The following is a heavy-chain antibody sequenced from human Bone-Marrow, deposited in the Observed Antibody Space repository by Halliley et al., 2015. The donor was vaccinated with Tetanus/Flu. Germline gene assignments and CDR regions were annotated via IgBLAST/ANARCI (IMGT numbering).Heavy chain of an antibody. CDR2: IYYSGST. CDR3: ARGLGDRGYCSSGSCYYYYGMDV. J-gene: IGHJ6*02. Sequence: TLSLTCTVSGGSISSGGYYWTWIRQHRGKGLEWIGDIYYSGSTYYNPSLKSRVTTSVDTSKNQFSLKMSSVTAADTAVYYCARGLGDRGYCSSGSCYYYYGMDVWGQGTTVTVSS. CDR1: GGSISSGGYY. V-gene: IGHV4-31*03. D-gene: IGHD2-15*01.